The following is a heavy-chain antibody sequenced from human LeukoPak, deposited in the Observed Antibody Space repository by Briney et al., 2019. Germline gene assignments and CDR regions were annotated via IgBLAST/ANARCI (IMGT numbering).Heavy chain of an antibody. J-gene: IGHJ4*02. CDR1: GFTLSSYT. V-gene: IGHV3-21*03. CDR3: TTDSPLNDFDY. D-gene: IGHD1-14*01. Sequence: GGSLRLSCAASGFTLSSYTMNWVRQAPGKGLEWVSSISSSSTYLDYADSLKGRFTISRDDSKNTLYLQMNSLKTEDTAVYYCTTDSPLNDFDYWGQGTLVTVSS. CDR2: ISSSSTYL.